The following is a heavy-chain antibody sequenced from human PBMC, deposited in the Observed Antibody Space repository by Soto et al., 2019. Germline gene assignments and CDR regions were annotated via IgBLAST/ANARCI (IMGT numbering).Heavy chain of an antibody. CDR2: IYYTGHT. Sequence: SETLSLTCTLSGGSISSSDYYWGWIRQPPGKGLEWIGSIYYTGHTYVNVSLNSRVSISIDTSKHQFSLTLTSMTAADTAIYYCXGNRGISAAGTQGWFDPWGQGTLVTVSS. V-gene: IGHV4-39*01. D-gene: IGHD6-13*01. J-gene: IGHJ5*02. CDR3: XGNRGISAAGTQGWFDP. CDR1: GGSISSSDYY.